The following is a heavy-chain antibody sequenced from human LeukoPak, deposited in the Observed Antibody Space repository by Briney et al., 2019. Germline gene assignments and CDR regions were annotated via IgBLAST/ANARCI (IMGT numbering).Heavy chain of an antibody. Sequence: PGGSLRLSCAASGFTCSSYWMSWVRQAPGKGLEWVANIKQDGSEKYFVDSVKGRFTISRDNAKNSLSLQMNSLRAEDTAVYYCAREAERGYSYGYYQHWGQGTLVTVSS. V-gene: IGHV3-7*01. J-gene: IGHJ1*01. CDR3: AREAERGYSYGYYQH. D-gene: IGHD5-18*01. CDR2: IKQDGSEK. CDR1: GFTCSSYW.